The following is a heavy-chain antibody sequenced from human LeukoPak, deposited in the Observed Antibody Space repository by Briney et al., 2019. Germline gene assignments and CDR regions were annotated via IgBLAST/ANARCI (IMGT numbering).Heavy chain of an antibody. Sequence: SQTLSLSCAISGDSVSSNSAAWNWIRQSLSRGLEWLGRTYYRSKWYNDYAVSVKSRITINPDTSKNQFSLQLNSVTPEDRAVYYCAREEVYYGDFAIDAFDIWGQGTMVTVSS. D-gene: IGHD4-17*01. V-gene: IGHV6-1*01. CDR3: AREEVYYGDFAIDAFDI. CDR1: GDSVSSNSAA. CDR2: TYYRSKWYN. J-gene: IGHJ3*02.